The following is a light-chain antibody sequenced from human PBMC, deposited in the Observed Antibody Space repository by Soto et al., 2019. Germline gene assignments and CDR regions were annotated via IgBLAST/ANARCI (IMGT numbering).Light chain of an antibody. J-gene: IGKJ1*01. Sequence: DIQMTQSPSSLSASVGDRVTITCRASQSISGYLTWFQQKPGKAPKLLIHAASTLQSGVASRFSGSGSGTDFTLTISSLQPEDFATYYCQQLKSFPWTFGQGTKVDIK. CDR1: QSISGY. V-gene: IGKV1-9*01. CDR2: AAS. CDR3: QQLKSFPWT.